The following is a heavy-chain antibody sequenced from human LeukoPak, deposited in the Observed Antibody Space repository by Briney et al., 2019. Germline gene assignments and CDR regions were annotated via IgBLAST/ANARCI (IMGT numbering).Heavy chain of an antibody. J-gene: IGHJ4*02. V-gene: IGHV3-7*01. CDR3: AKAGVPAACDY. D-gene: IGHD2-2*01. CDR1: GFTFSSYW. CDR2: IKQDGSEK. Sequence: GGSLRLSCAASGFTFSSYWMNWFRQAPEKGLEWVANIKQDGSEKYYADSVRGRFTISRDNAKNSLYLHMSSLRVDDTAAYYCAKAGVPAACDYWGQGTLLTVSS.